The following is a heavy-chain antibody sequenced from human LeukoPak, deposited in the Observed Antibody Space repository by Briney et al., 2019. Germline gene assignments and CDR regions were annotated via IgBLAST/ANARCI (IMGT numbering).Heavy chain of an antibody. J-gene: IGHJ4*02. CDR2: ISYDGSNK. CDR1: GFTFSSYG. D-gene: IGHD3-22*01. CDR3: AKDYYDSSGYLYYFDY. Sequence: AGSLRLSCAASGFTFSSYGMHWVRQAPGKGLEWVAVISYDGSNKYYADSVKGRFTISRDNSKNTLYLQMNSLRAEDTAVYYCAKDYYDSSGYLYYFDYWGQGTLVTVSS. V-gene: IGHV3-30*18.